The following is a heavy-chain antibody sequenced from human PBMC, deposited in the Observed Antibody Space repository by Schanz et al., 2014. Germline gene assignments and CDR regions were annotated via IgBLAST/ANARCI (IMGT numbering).Heavy chain of an antibody. V-gene: IGHV3-30*03. D-gene: IGHD6-13*01. J-gene: IGHJ4*01. CDR1: GFTFSSYG. CDR3: AREQIMAAAGLVDY. Sequence: VQLLQFGGGVVQPGRSLRLSCAASGFTFSSYGMHWVRQAPGKGLEWVAVISYDGSNKYYADSVKGRFTISRDNAKNSLYLQMNSLRAEDTAVYYCAREQIMAAAGLVDYWGHGTLVTVSS. CDR2: ISYDGSNK.